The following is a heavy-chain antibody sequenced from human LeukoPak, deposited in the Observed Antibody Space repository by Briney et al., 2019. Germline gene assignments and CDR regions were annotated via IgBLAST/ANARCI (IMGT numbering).Heavy chain of an antibody. CDR2: ISSGGST. CDR1: GFTFSSYA. D-gene: IGHD3-10*01. Sequence: GGSLRLSCAASGFTFSSYAMSWVRQAPGKGLEWVSVISSGGSTYYADSVKGRFTISRHNSKNTLYLQMNSLRAEDTAVYYCARNRPGDYYFDKFYFDLWGQGTLVTVSS. CDR3: ARNRPGDYYFDKFYFDL. V-gene: IGHV3-53*04. J-gene: IGHJ4*02.